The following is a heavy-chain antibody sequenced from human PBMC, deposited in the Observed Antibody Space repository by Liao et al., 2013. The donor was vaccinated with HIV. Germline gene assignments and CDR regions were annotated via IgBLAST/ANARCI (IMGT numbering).Heavy chain of an antibody. Sequence: QVQLQESGSGLVKPSETLSLTCTVSGGSMSSNYWSWIRQTPEKGLEWIGYINYSGDTNYNPSLMSRVSISIDTSKSQFSLKLSSVTAADTAVYYCARGVGGDGLRWGLIVIRPPASRHHWFDPGSREPWSPSPQ. CDR1: GGSMSSNY. J-gene: IGHJ5*02. D-gene: IGHD3-16*02. CDR3: ARGVGGDGLRWGLIVIRPPASRHHWFDP. CDR2: INYSGDT. V-gene: IGHV4-59*12.